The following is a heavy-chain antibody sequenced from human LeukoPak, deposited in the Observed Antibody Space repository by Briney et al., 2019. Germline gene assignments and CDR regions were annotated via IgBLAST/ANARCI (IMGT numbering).Heavy chain of an antibody. V-gene: IGHV3-30*18. CDR1: GFTFSSYG. J-gene: IGHJ4*02. CDR2: ISYDGSNK. Sequence: GGSLRLSCAASGFTFSSYGMRWVRQAPGKGLEWVAVISYDGSNKYYADSVKGRFTISRDNSKNTLYLQMNSLRAEDTAVYYCAKDDPSSRFDYWGQGTLVTVSS. CDR3: AKDDPSSRFDY. D-gene: IGHD3-10*01.